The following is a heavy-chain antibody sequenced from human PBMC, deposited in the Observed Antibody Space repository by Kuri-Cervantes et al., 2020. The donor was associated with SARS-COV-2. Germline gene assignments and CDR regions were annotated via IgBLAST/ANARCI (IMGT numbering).Heavy chain of an antibody. CDR3: ARDGGYCSNGVCRGEDLDY. CDR1: GYTFTGYY. J-gene: IGHJ4*02. CDR2: INPNSGGT. Sequence: ASVKVSCKASGYTFTGYYMHWVRQAPGQGLEWMGWINPNSGGTNYAQKFQGRVTMTRDTSISTAYMELSGLRSEDTAIYYCARDGGYCSNGVCRGEDLDYWGQGTLVTVSS. D-gene: IGHD2-8*01. V-gene: IGHV1-2*02.